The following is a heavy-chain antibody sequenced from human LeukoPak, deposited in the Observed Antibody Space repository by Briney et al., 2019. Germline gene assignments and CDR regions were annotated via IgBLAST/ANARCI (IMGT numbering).Heavy chain of an antibody. V-gene: IGHV4-39*07. D-gene: IGHD3-9*01. CDR1: GGSISSSSYY. CDR3: ARLGYYDIRRMDY. J-gene: IGHJ4*02. CDR2: IYYSGST. Sequence: SETLSLTCTVSGGSISSSSYYWGWIRQPPGKGLEWIGSIYYSGSTYYNPSLKSRVTISVDTSKNQFSLKLSSVTAADTAVYYCARLGYYDIRRMDYWGQGTLVTVSS.